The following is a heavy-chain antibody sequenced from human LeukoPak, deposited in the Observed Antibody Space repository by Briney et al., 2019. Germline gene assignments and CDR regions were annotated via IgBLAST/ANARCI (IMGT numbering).Heavy chain of an antibody. V-gene: IGHV4-59*08. CDR3: ARHSLEAFDY. CDR1: GDSISCNY. CDR2: IYYSGNT. Sequence: SETLSLTCIVSGDSISCNYWSWIRQPPGKGLEWMGEIYYSGNTNDNPSFESRVTISVDTSKNQFSLKLSSVTATDTAVYYCARHSLEAFDYWGQRNPVT. J-gene: IGHJ4*02. D-gene: IGHD3-3*01.